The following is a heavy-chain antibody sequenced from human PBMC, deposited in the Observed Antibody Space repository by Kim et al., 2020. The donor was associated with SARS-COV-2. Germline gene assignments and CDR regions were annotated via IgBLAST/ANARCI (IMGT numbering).Heavy chain of an antibody. Sequence: ANNAQKFQGRVTITADKSTSTAYMELSSLRSEDTAVYYCAGVGSVWYFDLWGRGTLVTVSS. J-gene: IGHJ2*01. CDR3: AGVGSVWYFDL. CDR2: A. V-gene: IGHV1-69*04. D-gene: IGHD1-26*01.